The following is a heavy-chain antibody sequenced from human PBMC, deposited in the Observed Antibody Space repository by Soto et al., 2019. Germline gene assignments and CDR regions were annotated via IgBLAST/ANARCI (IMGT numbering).Heavy chain of an antibody. Sequence: EVQLVESGGGLVQPGGSLRLSCVASGFTVSNNYMTWVRQAPGKGLEWVSNMYSGGGTYYTDSVKGRFTISRDSSTNTLXXXXXXXXXEXTAVYYCARDPGVNWAWGKGTTVTVSS. D-gene: IGHD2-8*01. CDR2: MYSGGGT. V-gene: IGHV3-66*01. CDR1: GFTVSNNY. J-gene: IGHJ6*04. CDR3: ARDPGVNWA.